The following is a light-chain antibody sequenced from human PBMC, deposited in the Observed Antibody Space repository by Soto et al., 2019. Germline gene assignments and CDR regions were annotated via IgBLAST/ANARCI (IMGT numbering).Light chain of an antibody. V-gene: IGKV3-11*01. Sequence: EIVLTQSPATLSLSPGERATLSCRASQSVSSYLAWYQQKPGQAPRLLIYDASNRATGIPARFRGSGSGTDFTLTISRLEAEDFAVYYCQQRSNWPPRTFGQGTKVEIK. CDR2: DAS. CDR1: QSVSSY. J-gene: IGKJ1*01. CDR3: QQRSNWPPRT.